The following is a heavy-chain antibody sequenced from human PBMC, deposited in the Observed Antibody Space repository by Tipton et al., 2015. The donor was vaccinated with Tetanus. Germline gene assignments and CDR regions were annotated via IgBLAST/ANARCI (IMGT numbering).Heavy chain of an antibody. Sequence: GLVKPSETLSLTCAVYGASFSDYYWSWIRQAPGKGLEWIGEINHSGNTNHNPSLKSRVTLSVDTSKNQFSLKLTSVTAADTAVYYCATVGLVTASVKYWGQGTLVTVSS. CDR2: INHSGNT. CDR1: GASFSDYY. J-gene: IGHJ4*01. V-gene: IGHV4-34*01. CDR3: ATVGLVTASVKY. D-gene: IGHD2-21*02.